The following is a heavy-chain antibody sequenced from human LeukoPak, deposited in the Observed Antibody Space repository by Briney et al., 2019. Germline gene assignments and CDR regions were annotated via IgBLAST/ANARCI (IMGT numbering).Heavy chain of an antibody. CDR1: GFTFSSYE. CDR2: ISSSGSTI. J-gene: IGHJ4*02. V-gene: IGHV3-48*03. Sequence: PGGSLRLSCAASGFTFSSYEMNWVRQAPGKGLEWVSYISSSGSTIYYADSVKGRFTISRDNAKNSLYLQMESLRAEDTAVYYCARENYDSGSYYIDYWGQGTLVAVSS. D-gene: IGHD3-10*01. CDR3: ARENYDSGSYYIDY.